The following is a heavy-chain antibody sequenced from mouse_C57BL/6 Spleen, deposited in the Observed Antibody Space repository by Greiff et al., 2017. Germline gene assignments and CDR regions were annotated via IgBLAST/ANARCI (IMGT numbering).Heavy chain of an antibody. V-gene: IGHV1-39*01. CDR3: AGSEHLPCYYFDV. CDR2: INPNYGNT. CDR1: GYSFIDSN. Sequence: EVQLQQSGPELVQPGASVKISCQASGYSFIDSNMNWVKQSNGKSLEWIGGINPNYGNTNYNQKFKGKATLTVDHSSTTSYIQLNSLTSEDSSVYYCAGSEHLPCYYFDVWGTGTTLTVSS. J-gene: IGHJ1*03.